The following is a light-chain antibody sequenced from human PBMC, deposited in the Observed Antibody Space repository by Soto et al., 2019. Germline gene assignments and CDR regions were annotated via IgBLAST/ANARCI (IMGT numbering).Light chain of an antibody. Sequence: QSALTQPASVSGSHVQSITISCTGTNSDVGGFNYVSWYQQHPGKAPKLMIYDVSARPSGVSNRFSGSKSGNTASLTISGLQAEDEADYYCSSYTSRSTQVFGTGTKVTVL. CDR3: SSYTSRSTQV. CDR2: DVS. CDR1: NSDVGGFNY. V-gene: IGLV2-14*03. J-gene: IGLJ1*01.